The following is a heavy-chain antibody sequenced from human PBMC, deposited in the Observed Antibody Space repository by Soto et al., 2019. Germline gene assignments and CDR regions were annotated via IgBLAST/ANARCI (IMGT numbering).Heavy chain of an antibody. CDR1: GFTFSSYG. CDR2: IWYDGSNK. J-gene: IGHJ4*02. V-gene: IGHV3-33*01. D-gene: IGHD2-15*01. Sequence: GGSLRLSCAASGFTFSSYGMHWVRQAPGKGLEWVAVIWYDGSNKYYADSVKGRFTISRDNSKNTLYLQMNSLRAEDTAVYYCARNPMKYCSGGSCYTEFDYWGQGTLVTVSS. CDR3: ARNPMKYCSGGSCYTEFDY.